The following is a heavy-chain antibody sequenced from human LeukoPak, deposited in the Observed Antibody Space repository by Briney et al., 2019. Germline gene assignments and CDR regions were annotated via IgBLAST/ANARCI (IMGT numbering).Heavy chain of an antibody. CDR3: AKDLLLLWFGELLKDPRDAFDI. Sequence: TGGSLRLSCAASGFTFSIAWMSWVRQAPGKGLEWLGQIKKKTDGSTTSYAAPVKGRFTISRDDSKNTLFLQMNSLRAEDTAVYYCAKDLLLLWFGELLKDPRDAFDIWGQGTMVTVSS. J-gene: IGHJ3*02. D-gene: IGHD3-10*01. CDR2: IKKKTDGSTT. V-gene: IGHV3-15*01. CDR1: GFTFSIAW.